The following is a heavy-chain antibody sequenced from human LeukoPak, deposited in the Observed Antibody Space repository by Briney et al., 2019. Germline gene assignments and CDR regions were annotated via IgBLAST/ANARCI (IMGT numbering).Heavy chain of an antibody. D-gene: IGHD3-10*01. CDR1: GYTFTGYY. V-gene: IGHV1-2*02. CDR3: ARVRIWFGELGAFDI. Sequence: ASVKVSCKASGYTFTGYYMHWVRQAPGQGLEWMGWINPNSGGTNYAQKFQGRVTMTRDTSISTAYMELSRLRSDDTAVYYCARVRIWFGELGAFDIWGQGTMVTVSS. J-gene: IGHJ3*02. CDR2: INPNSGGT.